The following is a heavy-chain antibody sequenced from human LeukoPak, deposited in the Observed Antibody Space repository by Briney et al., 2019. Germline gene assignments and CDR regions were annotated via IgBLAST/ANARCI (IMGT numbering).Heavy chain of an antibody. CDR2: SRNKVNNTNT. CDR3: VAMLRGVGY. J-gene: IGHJ4*02. CDR1: GFTLSDHF. V-gene: IGHV3-72*01. Sequence: GGSLRLACAASGFTLSDHFMDWVRQAPGKGVEWAGRSRNKVNNTNTEYAASVKGRFTISRDDTNNSLYLQMSSLKTEDTAVYFCVAMLRGVGYWGQGTLVTVSS. D-gene: IGHD3-10*01.